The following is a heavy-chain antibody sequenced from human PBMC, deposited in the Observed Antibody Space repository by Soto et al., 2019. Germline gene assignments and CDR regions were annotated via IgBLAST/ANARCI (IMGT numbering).Heavy chain of an antibody. CDR2: FDPEDGET. J-gene: IGHJ4*02. CDR1: GYTLTQLS. CDR3: ATYRGGFDY. V-gene: IGHV1-24*01. Sequence: SGKVSCKVSGYTLTQLSTHLVRQAPGKGLEWMGGFDPEDGETIYAQKFQGRVTMTEDTSTETAYMELSSLRSEDTAVYYCATYRGGFDYWGQGTLVTVSS. D-gene: IGHD2-15*01.